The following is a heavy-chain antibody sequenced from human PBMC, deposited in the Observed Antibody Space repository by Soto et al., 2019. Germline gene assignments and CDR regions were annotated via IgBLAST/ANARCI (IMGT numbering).Heavy chain of an antibody. D-gene: IGHD3-16*01. CDR1: GGSISSYY. CDR2: IYYSGST. CDR3: ARRWGTTFDS. J-gene: IGHJ4*02. V-gene: IGHV4-59*08. Sequence: QVQLQESGPGLVKPSETLSLTCTVSGGSISSYYWSWIRQPPGKGLEWIGYIYYSGSTNYNPSLKNRVTISVDTSKNQFSLKLSSVTAADTAVYYCARRWGTTFDSWGQGTLVTVSS.